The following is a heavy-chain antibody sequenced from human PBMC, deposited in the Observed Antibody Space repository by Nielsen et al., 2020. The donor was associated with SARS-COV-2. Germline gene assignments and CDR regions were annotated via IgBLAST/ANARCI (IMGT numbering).Heavy chain of an antibody. CDR2: IYYSGST. CDR3: ARGVGYYDSSGYYADY. V-gene: IGHV4-31*03. CDR1: GGSISSGGYY. J-gene: IGHJ4*02. Sequence: SETLSLTCTVSGGSISSGGYYWSWIRQHPGKGLEWIGYIYYSGSTYYNPSLKSRVIISVDTSKNQFSLKLSSVTAADTAVYYCARGVGYYDSSGYYADYWGQGTLVTVSS. D-gene: IGHD3-22*01.